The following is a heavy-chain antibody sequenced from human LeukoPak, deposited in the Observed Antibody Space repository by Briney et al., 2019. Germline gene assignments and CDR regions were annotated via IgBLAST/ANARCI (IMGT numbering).Heavy chain of an antibody. D-gene: IGHD5-18*01. J-gene: IGHJ6*02. V-gene: IGHV3-33*01. CDR2: IWYDGSNK. CDR3: AREEVDTAMAAGYYYYGMDV. Sequence: GRSLRLSCAASGFTFSSYGMHWVRQAPGKGLEWVAVIWYDGSNKYYADSVKGRFTISRDNPKNTLYLQMNSLRAEDTAVYYCAREEVDTAMAAGYYYYGMDVWGQGTTVTVSS. CDR1: GFTFSSYG.